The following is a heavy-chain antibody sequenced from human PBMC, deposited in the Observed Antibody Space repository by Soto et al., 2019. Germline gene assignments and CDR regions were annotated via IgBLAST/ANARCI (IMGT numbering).Heavy chain of an antibody. J-gene: IGHJ6*02. V-gene: IGHV1-69*01. Sequence: QVQLVQSGAEVREPGSSVKVSCEASGGTFRSYAINWVRQAPGQGLEWMGGIIPMFGKPNYAEKFLGRVTISADESTRTAYMEVTRLKSEDTAVYYCARSMETNYFYCMDVWSLGTTVTVSS. CDR1: GGTFRSYA. CDR3: ARSMETNYFYCMDV. D-gene: IGHD2-8*01. CDR2: IIPMFGKP.